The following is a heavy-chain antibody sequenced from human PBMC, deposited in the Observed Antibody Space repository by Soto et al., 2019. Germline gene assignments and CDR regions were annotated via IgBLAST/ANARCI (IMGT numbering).Heavy chain of an antibody. J-gene: IGHJ4*02. Sequence: PSETLSLTCTVSGGSISSYYWSWIRQPPGKGMEWLGYIYYSGSTNYNPSHKSRVTISVYTSKNQFSLKLSSLTATDTAVYYCARNYGPGYTFDYWGQGTRVTVSS. CDR2: IYYSGST. V-gene: IGHV4-59*01. CDR1: GGSISSYY. D-gene: IGHD3-10*01. CDR3: ARNYGPGYTFDY.